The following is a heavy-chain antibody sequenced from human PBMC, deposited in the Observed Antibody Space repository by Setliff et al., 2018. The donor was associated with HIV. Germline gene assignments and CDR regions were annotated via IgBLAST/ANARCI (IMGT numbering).Heavy chain of an antibody. V-gene: IGHV4-38-2*01. J-gene: IGHJ4*02. CDR3: ARHASSSRPIDY. CDR2: IYHSGST. D-gene: IGHD6-13*01. Sequence: SETLSLTCAVSGYSISSGYYWGWIRQPPGKGLEWIGSIYHSGSTYYNPSLKSRVTISVDTSKNQFSLKLSSVTAADTAVYYCARHASSSRPIDYWGQGTLVTVSS. CDR1: GYSISSGYY.